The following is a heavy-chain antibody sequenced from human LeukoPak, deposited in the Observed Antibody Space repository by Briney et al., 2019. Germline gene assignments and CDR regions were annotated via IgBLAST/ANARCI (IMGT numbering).Heavy chain of an antibody. V-gene: IGHV3-7*01. J-gene: IGHJ3*02. D-gene: IGHD2-21*01. CDR2: IKQDGSEK. CDR1: GFTFSSSW. CDR3: ARSRGDWGAFDI. Sequence: GGSLRLSCAASGFTFSSSWMMWVRQAPGKGLEWVANIKQDGSEKYYVDSVKGRFTISRDNAKNSLYLQMNSLRAEDTAVYYCARSRGDWGAFDIWGQGTMVTVSS.